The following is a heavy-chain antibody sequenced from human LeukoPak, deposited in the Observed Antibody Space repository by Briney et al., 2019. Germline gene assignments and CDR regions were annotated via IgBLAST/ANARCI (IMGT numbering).Heavy chain of an antibody. CDR3: ARGIDEWLYLNY. V-gene: IGHV3-7*04. J-gene: IGHJ4*02. Sequence: GGSLRLSCAASGFTFSTYWMSWVRQAPGKGLEWVANINQDGSVKYYVDSVKGRFTISRDNAKNSLYLQMYSLRAEDTAVYYCARGIDEWLYLNYWGQGALVTVSS. CDR1: GFTFSTYW. D-gene: IGHD3-3*01. CDR2: INQDGSVK.